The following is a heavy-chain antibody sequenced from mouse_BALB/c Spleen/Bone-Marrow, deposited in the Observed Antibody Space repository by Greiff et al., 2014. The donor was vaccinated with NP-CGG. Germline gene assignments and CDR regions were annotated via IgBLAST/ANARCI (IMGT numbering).Heavy chain of an antibody. D-gene: IGHD1-1*01. CDR1: GFNIKDTY. CDR3: ASYYYGSAWFAY. V-gene: IGHV14-3*02. J-gene: IGHJ3*01. Sequence: EVHLVESGAELVKPGASVKLSCTASGFNIKDTYMHWVKQRPEQGLEWIGRIDPANGNTKYDPKFQGKATITADTSSNTAYLQLISLTSEDTAVYYCASYYYGSAWFAYWGQGTLVTVSA. CDR2: IDPANGNT.